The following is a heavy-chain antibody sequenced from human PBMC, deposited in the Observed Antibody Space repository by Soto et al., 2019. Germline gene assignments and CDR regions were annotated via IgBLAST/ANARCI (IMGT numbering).Heavy chain of an antibody. J-gene: IGHJ5*02. Sequence: QVHLVQSGAEVKKPGASVKVSCKASGHTSSTVVFRWVRQAPGQGLEWMGWVNGDNTHTNYAQKFQGRVTMPTDTTTSTASMELRSLRFDDTAVYYCARDIGVTALDCCDPWGQGTLVTVSS. V-gene: IGHV1-18*01. CDR1: GHTSSTVV. CDR2: VNGDNTHT. D-gene: IGHD1-1*01. CDR3: ARDIGVTALDCCDP.